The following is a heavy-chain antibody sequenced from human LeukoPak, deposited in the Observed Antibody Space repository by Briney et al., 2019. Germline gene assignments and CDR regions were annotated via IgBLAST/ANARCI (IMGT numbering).Heavy chain of an antibody. D-gene: IGHD2-2*01. V-gene: IGHV4-38-2*02. J-gene: IGHJ3*02. Sequence: SETLSLTCTVSGYSISSGYYWGWIRQPPGKGLEWIGSIYHSGSTYYNPSLKSRVTISVDTSKNQFSLKLSSVTAADTAVYYCARGGGVPAAGIFDAFDIWGQGTMVTVSS. CDR1: GYSISSGYY. CDR2: IYHSGST. CDR3: ARGGGVPAAGIFDAFDI.